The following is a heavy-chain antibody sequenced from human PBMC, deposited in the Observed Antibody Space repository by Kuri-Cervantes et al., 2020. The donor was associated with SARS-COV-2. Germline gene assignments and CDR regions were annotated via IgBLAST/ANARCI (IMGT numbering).Heavy chain of an antibody. CDR3: ARDQYDFWSGYLRGIGDV. D-gene: IGHD3-3*01. J-gene: IGHJ6*02. CDR2: ISYDGSNK. V-gene: IGHV3-30*03. CDR1: GFTFSSYS. Sequence: GESLKISCAASGFTFSSYSMNWVRQAPGKGLEWVAVISYDGSNKYYADSVKGRFTISRDNSKNTLYLQMNSLRAEDTAVYYCARDQYDFWSGYLRGIGDVWGQGTTVTVSS.